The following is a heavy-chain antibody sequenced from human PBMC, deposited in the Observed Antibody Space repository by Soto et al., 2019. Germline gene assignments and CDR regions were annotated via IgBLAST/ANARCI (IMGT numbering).Heavy chain of an antibody. CDR1: GYTFTSYG. CDR2: ISAYNGNT. CDR3: ARVFGWDMVVVPAREYNWFDP. J-gene: IGHJ5*02. D-gene: IGHD2-2*01. V-gene: IGHV1-18*01. Sequence: ASVKVSSKASGYTFTSYGISWVRQAPGQGLEWMGWISAYNGNTNYAQKLQGRVTMTTDTSTSTAYMEMRSLRSDDTAVYYCARVFGWDMVVVPAREYNWFDPWGQGTLVTVSS.